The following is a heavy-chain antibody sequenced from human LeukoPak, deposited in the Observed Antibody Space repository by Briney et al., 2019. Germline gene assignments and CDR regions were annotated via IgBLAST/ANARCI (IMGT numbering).Heavy chain of an antibody. Sequence: PGGSLRISCEASGFSVGDNYMTLVRRAPGTGLDFVSLLDRGGSTIYADSVRGRFTISRDRDNNTLYLQMNDLRAEDTAVYYCVRDYFTDTDGYYEHYLDIWGQGTLVTVSS. J-gene: IGHJ4*02. V-gene: IGHV3-53*01. D-gene: IGHD3-22*01. CDR1: GFSVGDNY. CDR2: LDRGGST. CDR3: VRDYFTDTDGYYEHYLDI.